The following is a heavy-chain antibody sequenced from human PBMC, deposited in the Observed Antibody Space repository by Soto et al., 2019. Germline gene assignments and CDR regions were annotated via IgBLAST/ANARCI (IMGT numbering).Heavy chain of an antibody. J-gene: IGHJ5*02. CDR1: GDTFTANY. V-gene: IGHV1-2*02. CDR2: INPKSGGT. Sequence: ASVKVSCKASGDTFTANYIHWVRQAPGQGFEWMGWINPKSGGTKFPQKFQGRVTMTRDTSLSTVYMDLIGLRSDDTAVYYCARTTQLWTPGGWFDPWGQGTLVTVSS. CDR3: ARTTQLWTPGGWFDP. D-gene: IGHD5-18*01.